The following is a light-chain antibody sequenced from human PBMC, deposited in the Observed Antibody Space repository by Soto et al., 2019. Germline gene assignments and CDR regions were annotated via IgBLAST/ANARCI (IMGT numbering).Light chain of an antibody. V-gene: IGKV1-9*01. CDR1: QGISSY. Sequence: DIQLTQSPSFLSASVGDRVTITCRASQGISSYLAWYQQKPGKAPKLLIYAASTFQSGVPSRFSGSGSGTEFTLTISSLQPEDFSTYYCQQPNSYPPFFGGGTKVEIK. CDR2: AAS. CDR3: QQPNSYPPF. J-gene: IGKJ4*01.